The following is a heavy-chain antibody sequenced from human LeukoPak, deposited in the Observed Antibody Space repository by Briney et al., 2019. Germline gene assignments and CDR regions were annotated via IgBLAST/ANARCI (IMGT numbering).Heavy chain of an antibody. J-gene: IGHJ4*02. CDR3: ARRNSGFDY. CDR2: IYPDDSDT. D-gene: IGHD1-1*01. CDR1: GYSFTSYW. Sequence: PGESLKISCKGSGYSFTSYWIGWVRQMPGKGLEWMGFIYPDDSDTRYSPSFQGQVTISVDKSISTAYLLWSSLKASDTAIYYCARRNSGFDYWGPGTLVTVSS. V-gene: IGHV5-51*01.